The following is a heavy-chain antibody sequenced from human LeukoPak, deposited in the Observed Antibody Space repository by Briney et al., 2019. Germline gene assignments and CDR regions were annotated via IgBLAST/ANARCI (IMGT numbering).Heavy chain of an antibody. V-gene: IGHV3-73*01. CDR1: GFNFGGSS. CDR2: ITAKVYNYAT. CDR3: SPSGSGWYIADY. D-gene: IGHD6-19*01. Sequence: AGGSLRLSCAASGFNFGGSSMHWVRQAPGRGLEWVGRITAKVYNYATTYAASVKGRFTFSRDVSKNTAYLQMNSLKIEDTAVYYCSPSGSGWYIADYWGQGTLVTVSS. J-gene: IGHJ4*02.